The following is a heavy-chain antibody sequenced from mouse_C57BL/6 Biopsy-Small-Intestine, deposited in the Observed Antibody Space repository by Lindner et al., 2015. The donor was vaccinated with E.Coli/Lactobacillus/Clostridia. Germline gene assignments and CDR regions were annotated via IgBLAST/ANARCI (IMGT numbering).Heavy chain of an antibody. CDR2: IGPESGVS. V-gene: IGHV14-4*01. CDR3: TTGRNYYFDY. Sequence: VQLQESGAGLVRPGASVKLSCTASGFNIKDDYMHWVKQRPEQGLEWIGWIGPESGVSEYASKFQGKATITADTSSNTAYLQVSSLTSEDTAVYYCTTGRNYYFDYWGQGTTLTVSS. CDR1: GFNIKDDY. J-gene: IGHJ2*01.